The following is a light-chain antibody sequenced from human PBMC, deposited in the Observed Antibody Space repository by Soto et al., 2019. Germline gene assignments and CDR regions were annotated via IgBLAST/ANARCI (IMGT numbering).Light chain of an antibody. Sequence: DIQMTQSPSSLSASVGDRVTITCRASQSISSYLNWYQQKPGKAPNLLIYAASSLQSGVPSRFSGGGSGTDFTLTISSLQPEDFAIYYCQQSYSSPLITFGQGTRLE. CDR3: QQSYSSPLIT. V-gene: IGKV1-39*01. CDR2: AAS. J-gene: IGKJ5*01. CDR1: QSISSY.